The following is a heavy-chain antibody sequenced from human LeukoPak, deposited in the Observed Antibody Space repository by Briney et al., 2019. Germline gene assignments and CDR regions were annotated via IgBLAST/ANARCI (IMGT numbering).Heavy chain of an antibody. CDR1: GGSFSGYY. J-gene: IGHJ6*02. CDR3: ARVLRGYSGYDAYYYGMDV. CDR2: INHSGST. D-gene: IGHD5-12*01. Sequence: SETLSLTCAVYGGSFSGYYWSWIRQPPGKGLEWIGEINHSGSTNYNPSLKSRVTISVDTSKNQFSLKLSSVTAADTAVYYCARVLRGYSGYDAYYYGMDVWGQGTTVTVSS. V-gene: IGHV4-34*01.